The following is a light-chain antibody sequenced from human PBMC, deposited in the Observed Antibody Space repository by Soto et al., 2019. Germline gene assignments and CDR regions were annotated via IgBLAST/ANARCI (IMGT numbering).Light chain of an antibody. V-gene: IGKV3-20*01. J-gene: IGKJ1*01. CDR2: GAS. Sequence: EIVLTQSPGTLSLSPGEGATLSCRASQSVSTNFFAWYQQKPGQAPRLLIYGASTRATGIPDRFSGSGSGTDFTLTISRLEPEEFAVYYCQQYGRTSWTFGQGTKVEI. CDR1: QSVSTNF. CDR3: QQYGRTSWT.